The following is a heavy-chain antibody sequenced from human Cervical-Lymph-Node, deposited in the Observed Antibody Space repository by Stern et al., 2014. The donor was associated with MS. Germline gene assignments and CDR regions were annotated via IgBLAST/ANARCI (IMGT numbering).Heavy chain of an antibody. J-gene: IGHJ4*02. CDR1: GYSFTTFW. V-gene: IGHV5-51*01. Sequence: VQLVQSGAEVKKPGESLKISCKGSGYSFTTFWIGWVRQMPGKGLEGLAIIYPGDSDTRYSPSFQGQVTISADKSMNTAYLQWSSLRASDTAMYYCARFGYTYGVFDFWGQGTLVTVSS. CDR3: ARFGYTYGVFDF. D-gene: IGHD5-18*01. CDR2: IYPGDSDT.